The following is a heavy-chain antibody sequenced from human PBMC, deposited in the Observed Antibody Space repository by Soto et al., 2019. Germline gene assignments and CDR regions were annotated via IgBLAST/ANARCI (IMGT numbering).Heavy chain of an antibody. D-gene: IGHD5-12*01. J-gene: IGHJ5*02. Sequence: QVQLVQSGAEVKKPGSSVKVSCKASGGTFSNYAITWVRQAPGQGLEWVGRIIPIFGTTIVQQKFQGRVTITGDESTTTAYMELSGLGSAHTAVYYCAKDGGADGYFGNWLDPWGQGTLLTVSS. V-gene: IGHV1-69*15. CDR2: IIPIFGTT. CDR1: GGTFSNYA. CDR3: AKDGGADGYFGNWLDP.